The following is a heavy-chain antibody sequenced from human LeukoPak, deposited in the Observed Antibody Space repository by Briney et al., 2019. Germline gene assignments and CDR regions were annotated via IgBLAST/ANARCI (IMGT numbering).Heavy chain of an antibody. J-gene: IGHJ4*02. CDR3: VKDLTTVVAGGNY. CDR1: GFTFSSYA. V-gene: IGHV3-23*01. Sequence: PGGSLRLSCAASGFTFSSYAMSWVRQAPGKGLEWVSAISGSGGSTYYADSVKGRFTISRDNSKNTLYLQMSSLRAEDTAVYYCVKDLTTVVAGGNYWGQGTLVTVSS. CDR2: ISGSGGST. D-gene: IGHD4-23*01.